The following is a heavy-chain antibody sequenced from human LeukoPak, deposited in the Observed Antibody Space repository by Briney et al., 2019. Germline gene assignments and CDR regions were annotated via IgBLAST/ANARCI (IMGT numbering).Heavy chain of an antibody. Sequence: GGSLRLSCAASGFTVSRNYMGWVRQAPGKGLEWVSAIHSGGNTYYADSVKGRFTISRDKSRNTMDLLMNSLRAEDTAVYFCANSKYYFDYWDQGTLVTVSS. CDR3: ANSKYYFDY. J-gene: IGHJ4*02. CDR1: GFTVSRNY. CDR2: IHSGGNT. V-gene: IGHV3-53*01.